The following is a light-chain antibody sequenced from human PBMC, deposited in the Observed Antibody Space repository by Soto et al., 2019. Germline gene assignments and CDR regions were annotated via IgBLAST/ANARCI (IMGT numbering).Light chain of an antibody. J-gene: IGKJ2*01. CDR2: GAS. Sequence: IVMTQSPATLSVSPGERATLSCRASQNISANFAWYQQKPGQAPRFLIFGASTRATGIPPRFRGSGSGTEFTLTISSLQSEDFAVYYCQQYNSWPYTFGQGTKLEIK. CDR1: QNISAN. CDR3: QQYNSWPYT. V-gene: IGKV3-15*01.